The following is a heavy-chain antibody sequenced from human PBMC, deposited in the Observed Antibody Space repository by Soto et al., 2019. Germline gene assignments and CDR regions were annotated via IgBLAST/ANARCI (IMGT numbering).Heavy chain of an antibody. Sequence: GGSLRLSCAASGFTFSNAWMSWVRQAPGKGLEWVGRIKSKTDGGTTDYAAPVKGRFTISRDDSKNTLYLQMNSLKTEDTAVYYCTTDTYYDYIWGSYRHPLYYFDYWGQGTLVTVSS. CDR3: TTDTYYDYIWGSYRHPLYYFDY. J-gene: IGHJ4*02. CDR1: GFTFSNAW. D-gene: IGHD3-16*02. V-gene: IGHV3-15*01. CDR2: IKSKTDGGTT.